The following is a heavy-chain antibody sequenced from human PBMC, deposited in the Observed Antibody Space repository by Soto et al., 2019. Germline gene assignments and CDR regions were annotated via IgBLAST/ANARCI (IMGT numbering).Heavy chain of an antibody. CDR3: ARDQPIQGAVINYGMDV. CDR1: GYTFASHG. J-gene: IGHJ6*02. D-gene: IGHD6-19*01. CDR2: ISAYNGNT. V-gene: IGHV1-18*01. Sequence: QVQLVQSGAEVKKPGASVKVSCKASGYTFASHGISWVRQAPGQGLEWMGWISAYNGNTNYAQKLQGRVTMTTDTSTSTAYMELRSLRSDDTAVYYCARDQPIQGAVINYGMDVWGQVTTVTVSS.